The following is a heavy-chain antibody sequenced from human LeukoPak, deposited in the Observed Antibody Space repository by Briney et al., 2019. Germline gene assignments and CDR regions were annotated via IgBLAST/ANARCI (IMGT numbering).Heavy chain of an antibody. CDR1: GYSFSAYA. D-gene: IGHD3-22*01. Sequence: ASVTVSCTASGYSFSAYAMHWVRQAPGQRLEWMGWVHGGNGNTKYSQKFQDRVTITRHTSASIAYMQLSSLRSEDTAMYYCARSLYYFDSSGYYYPFTFWGQGTLVTVSS. V-gene: IGHV1-3*01. CDR3: ARSLYYFDSSGYYYPFTF. J-gene: IGHJ4*02. CDR2: VHGGNGNT.